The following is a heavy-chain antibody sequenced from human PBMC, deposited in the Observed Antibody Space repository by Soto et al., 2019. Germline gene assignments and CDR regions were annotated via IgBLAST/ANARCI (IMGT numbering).Heavy chain of an antibody. D-gene: IGHD3-3*01. J-gene: IGHJ6*02. CDR1: GYTFTGYY. CDR3: ARELPYDFWSGYNACGMDV. Sequence: QVQLVQSGAEVKKPGASVKVSCKASGYTFTGYYMHWVRQAPGQGLEWMGWINPNSGGTNYAQKFQGWVTMTRDTSISTAYMELSRLRSDDTAVYYCARELPYDFWSGYNACGMDVWGQGTTVTVSS. CDR2: INPNSGGT. V-gene: IGHV1-2*04.